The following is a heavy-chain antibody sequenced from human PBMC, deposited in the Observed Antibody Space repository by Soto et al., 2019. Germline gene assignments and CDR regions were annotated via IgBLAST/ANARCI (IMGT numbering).Heavy chain of an antibody. CDR2: IWYDGSNK. D-gene: IGHD6-19*01. Sequence: GGSLRLSCAASGFTFSSYGMHWVRQAPGKGLEWVAVIWYDGSNKYYADSVKGRFTISRDNSKNTLYLQMNSLRAEDTAVYYCARAVAGTSDYFDYWGQGTLVTVSS. CDR3: ARAVAGTSDYFDY. J-gene: IGHJ4*02. V-gene: IGHV3-33*01. CDR1: GFTFSSYG.